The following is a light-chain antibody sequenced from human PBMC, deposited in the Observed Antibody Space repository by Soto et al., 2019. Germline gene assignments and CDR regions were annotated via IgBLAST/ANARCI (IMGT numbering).Light chain of an antibody. CDR2: GNS. CDR1: SSNIGAGYD. Sequence: QSVLTQPPSVFGAPGQRVTISCTGSSSNIGAGYDVHWYQQLPGTAPKLLIYGNSNRPSGVPDRFSGSKSGTSASLAITGLQAEDEADYYCQSYDSSLSVYVVFGGGTKVTVL. J-gene: IGLJ2*01. V-gene: IGLV1-40*01. CDR3: QSYDSSLSVYVV.